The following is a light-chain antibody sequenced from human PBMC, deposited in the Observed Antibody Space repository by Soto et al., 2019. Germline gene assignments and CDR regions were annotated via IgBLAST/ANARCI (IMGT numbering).Light chain of an antibody. Sequence: DIQMTQSPSTLSASVGDRVTITCRASQTIDSWLAWYQQRPGKPPNLLIYNASTLASGVPSRFSGSGSGTEFTLTINSLQSDDFATYYCQQYHIYSGTFGQGTKVEIK. V-gene: IGKV1-5*03. CDR2: NAS. J-gene: IGKJ1*01. CDR1: QTIDSW. CDR3: QQYHIYSGT.